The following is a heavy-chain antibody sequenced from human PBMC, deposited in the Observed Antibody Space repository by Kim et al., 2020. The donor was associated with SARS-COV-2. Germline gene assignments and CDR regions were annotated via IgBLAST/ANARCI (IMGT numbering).Heavy chain of an antibody. D-gene: IGHD6-6*01. CDR3: SRLEYSSSSRLFDP. J-gene: IGHJ5*02. Sequence: SETLSLTCTVSGGSVSSSSYYWGWIRQPPGKGLEWIGNIYYTGSTYYNPSLKSRVTISVDTSKNQFSLKLSSLTAADTAEYYCSRLEYSSSSRLFDPWGQGTLVTVSS. CDR1: GGSVSSSSYY. V-gene: IGHV4-39*01. CDR2: IYYTGST.